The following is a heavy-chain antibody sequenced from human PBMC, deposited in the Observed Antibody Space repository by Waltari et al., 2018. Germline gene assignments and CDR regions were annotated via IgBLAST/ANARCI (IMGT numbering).Heavy chain of an antibody. CDR2: IRYDGSNK. D-gene: IGHD2-15*01. CDR3: ASGAVDGGYFDY. CDR1: GFTFSSYG. V-gene: IGHV3-30*02. Sequence: QVQLVESGGGVVQPGGSLRLSCAAYGFTFSSYGMHWVRQAPGKGLEWVAFIRYDGSNKYYADSVKGRFTISRDNSKNTLYLQMNSLRAEDTAVYYCASGAVDGGYFDYWGQGTLVTVSS. J-gene: IGHJ4*02.